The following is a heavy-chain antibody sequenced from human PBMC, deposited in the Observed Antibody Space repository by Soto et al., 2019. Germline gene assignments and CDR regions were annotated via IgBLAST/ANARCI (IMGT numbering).Heavy chain of an antibody. Sequence: QVQLQESGPGLVKPSGTLSLTCAVSGGSISSSNWWSWVRQPPGKGLEWIGEIYHSGSTNYNPSLKSRVTISVDKSKNQFSLKLSSVTAADTAVYYCAGGHLYYYDSSGCYFDYWGQGTLVNVSS. CDR2: IYHSGST. V-gene: IGHV4-4*02. D-gene: IGHD3-22*01. CDR1: GGSISSSNW. J-gene: IGHJ4*02. CDR3: AGGHLYYYDSSGCYFDY.